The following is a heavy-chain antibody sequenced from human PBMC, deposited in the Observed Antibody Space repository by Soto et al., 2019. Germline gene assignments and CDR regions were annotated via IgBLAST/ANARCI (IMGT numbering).Heavy chain of an antibody. CDR3: AGGLRDYFDY. Sequence: SETLSLTCTVSGGSISSDDYYWSWIRQPPGKGLEWIGYIYYSGSTYYNPSLKSRVTISVDTSKNQFSLKLSSVTAADTAVYYCAGGLRDYFDYWGQGTLVTVSS. V-gene: IGHV4-30-4*01. J-gene: IGHJ4*02. CDR2: IYYSGST. D-gene: IGHD3-16*01. CDR1: GGSISSDDYY.